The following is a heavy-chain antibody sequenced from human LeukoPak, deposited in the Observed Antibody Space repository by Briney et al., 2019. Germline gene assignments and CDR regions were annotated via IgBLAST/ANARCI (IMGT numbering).Heavy chain of an antibody. CDR3: ARAHEQWLVNFDC. Sequence: GESLKISCKGSGYSFTSYWIGWVRQMPGKGLEWMGIIYPGDSDTRYSPSFQGQVTISADKSISTAYLQWSSLKASDTAMYYCARAHEQWLVNFDCWGQGTLVTVSS. CDR2: IYPGDSDT. D-gene: IGHD6-19*01. CDR1: GYSFTSYW. J-gene: IGHJ4*02. V-gene: IGHV5-51*01.